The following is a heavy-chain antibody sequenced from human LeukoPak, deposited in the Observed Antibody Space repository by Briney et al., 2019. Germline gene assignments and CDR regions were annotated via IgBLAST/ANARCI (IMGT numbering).Heavy chain of an antibody. V-gene: IGHV3-23*01. CDR1: GFTFSSYA. CDR3: ARDRPKPTIFGVVPWGMDV. J-gene: IGHJ6*02. Sequence: GGSLRLSCAASGFTFSSYAMSWVRQAPGKGLERVSAISGSGGSTYYADSVKGRFTISRDNSKNTLYLQMNSLRAEDTAVYYCARDRPKPTIFGVVPWGMDVWGQGTTVTVSS. D-gene: IGHD3-3*01. CDR2: ISGSGGST.